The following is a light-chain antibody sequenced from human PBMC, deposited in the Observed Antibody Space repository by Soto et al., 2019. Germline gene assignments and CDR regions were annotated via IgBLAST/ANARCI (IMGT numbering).Light chain of an antibody. Sequence: QSVLTQPASVSGSPGQSITISCTGTNSEIGGYNYVSWYQQHPGKAPKLMIYDASNRPSGVSNRFSGSKSGNTASLTISGLQAEDEADYYCSSYTSSSTLYVVFGGGTKLTVL. CDR3: SSYTSSSTLYVV. V-gene: IGLV2-14*01. J-gene: IGLJ2*01. CDR1: NSEIGGYNY. CDR2: DAS.